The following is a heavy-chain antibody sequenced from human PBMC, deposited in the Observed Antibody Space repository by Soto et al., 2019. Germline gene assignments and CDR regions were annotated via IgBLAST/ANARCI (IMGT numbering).Heavy chain of an antibody. Sequence: PGESLKISCKGSGYSFTSYWIGWVRQMPGKGLEWMGIIYPGDSDTRYSPSFQGQVTISADKSISTAYLQWSSLKASDTAMYYCARDSPDDYDSSGYYHNDAFDIWGQGTMVTVSS. CDR3: ARDSPDDYDSSGYYHNDAFDI. CDR2: IYPGDSDT. CDR1: GYSFTSYW. J-gene: IGHJ3*02. V-gene: IGHV5-51*01. D-gene: IGHD3-22*01.